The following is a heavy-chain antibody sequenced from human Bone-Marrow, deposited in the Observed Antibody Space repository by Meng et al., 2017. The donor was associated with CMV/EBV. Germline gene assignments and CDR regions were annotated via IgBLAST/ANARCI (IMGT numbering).Heavy chain of an antibody. J-gene: IGHJ4*02. CDR2: INPNSGGT. CDR1: GYTFTGYY. V-gene: IGHV1-2*02. CDR3: ARVRGYCSSTSCYTPLGY. D-gene: IGHD2-2*02. Sequence: ASVKVSCKASGYTFTGYYMHWVRQAPGQGLEWMGWINPNSGGTNHAQKFQGRVTMTRDTSISTAYMELSRLRSDDTAVYYCARVRGYCSSTSCYTPLGYWGQGTLVTVSS.